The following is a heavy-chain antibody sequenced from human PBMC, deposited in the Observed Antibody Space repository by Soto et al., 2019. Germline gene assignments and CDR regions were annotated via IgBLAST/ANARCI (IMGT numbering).Heavy chain of an antibody. Sequence: SVKVSCKASGGTFSSYAISWVRQAPGQGLEWMGGIIPIFGTANYAQKFQGRVTITADESTSTASMELSSLRSEDTAVYYCASSSLYGMDVWGQGTTVTVSS. J-gene: IGHJ6*02. CDR2: IIPIFGTA. CDR3: ASSSLYGMDV. V-gene: IGHV1-69*13. CDR1: GGTFSSYA.